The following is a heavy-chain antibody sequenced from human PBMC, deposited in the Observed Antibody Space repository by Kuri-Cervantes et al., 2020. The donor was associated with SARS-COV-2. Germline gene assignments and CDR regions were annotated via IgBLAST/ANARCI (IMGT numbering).Heavy chain of an antibody. CDR2: IIPIFGTA. V-gene: IGHV1-69*05. CDR1: GGTFSSYA. Sequence: SVKVSCKASGGTFSSYAISWVRQAPGQGLEWMGGIIPIFGTANYAQKFQGRVTITTDESTSTAYMELSSPRSEDTAVYYCARVHGYSYGYRGDYYMDVWGKGTTVTVSS. J-gene: IGHJ6*03. D-gene: IGHD5-18*01. CDR3: ARVHGYSYGYRGDYYMDV.